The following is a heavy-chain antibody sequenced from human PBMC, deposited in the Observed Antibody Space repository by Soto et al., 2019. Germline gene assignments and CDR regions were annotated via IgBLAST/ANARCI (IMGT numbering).Heavy chain of an antibody. CDR3: AGGSSKSWFDP. D-gene: IGHD6-6*01. CDR1: GGSIRSDGYY. J-gene: IGHJ5*02. V-gene: IGHV4-31*03. CDR2: IYYSGST. Sequence: SETLSLTCTVSGGSIRSDGYYWSWIRQHPGKGLEWIGYIYYSGSTYYNPSLKSRVSISADTSNNQFSLKLTSVTAADTAVYYCAGGSSKSWFDPWGQGTLVTVS.